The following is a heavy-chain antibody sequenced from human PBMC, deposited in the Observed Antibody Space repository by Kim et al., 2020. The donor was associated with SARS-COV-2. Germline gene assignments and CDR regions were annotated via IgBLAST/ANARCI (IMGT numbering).Heavy chain of an antibody. CDR3: VRVRGGGAFAI. CDR2: I. D-gene: IGHD3-16*01. Sequence: IYNADSVKGRITVSRHNAKNSIYLQMNRLRDEDTDVYYCVRVRGGGAFAIWGQGRMVTVSS. J-gene: IGHJ3*02. V-gene: IGHV3-48*02.